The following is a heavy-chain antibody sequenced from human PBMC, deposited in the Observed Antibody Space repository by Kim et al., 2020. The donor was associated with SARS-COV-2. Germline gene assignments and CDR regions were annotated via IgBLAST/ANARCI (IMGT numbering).Heavy chain of an antibody. CDR2: IWYDGSNK. Sequence: GRSLRLSCAASGFTFSSYGMHWVRQAPGKGLEWVAVIWYDGSNKYYADSVKGRFTISRDNSKNTLYLQMNSLRAEDTAVYYCARADYSKVPDYWGQGTLVTVSS. J-gene: IGHJ4*02. CDR1: GFTFSSYG. V-gene: IGHV3-33*01. D-gene: IGHD4-4*01. CDR3: ARADYSKVPDY.